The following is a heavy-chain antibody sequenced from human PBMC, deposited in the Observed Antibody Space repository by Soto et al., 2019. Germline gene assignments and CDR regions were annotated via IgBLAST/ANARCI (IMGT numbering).Heavy chain of an antibody. Sequence: GGSLRLSCAASGFTFSSYGMHWVRQAPGKGLEWVAVIWYDGSNKYYADSVKGRFTISRDNSKNTLYLQMNSLRAEDTAVYYCARGPTHPTHFDYWGQGTLVTVSS. J-gene: IGHJ4*02. V-gene: IGHV3-33*01. CDR1: GFTFSSYG. CDR3: ARGPTHPTHFDY. D-gene: IGHD4-4*01. CDR2: IWYDGSNK.